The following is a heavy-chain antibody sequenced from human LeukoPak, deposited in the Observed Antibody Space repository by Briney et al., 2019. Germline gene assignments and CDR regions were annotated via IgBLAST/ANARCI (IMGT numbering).Heavy chain of an antibody. CDR3: ARDQEGGYSYGLSDAFDI. V-gene: IGHV1-18*01. Sequence: ASVKVSCKASGYTFTSYGISWVRQAPGQGLEWMGWISAYNGNTNCAQKLQGRVTMTTDTSTSTAYMELRSLRSDDTAVYYCARDQEGGYSYGLSDAFDIWGQGTMVTVSS. J-gene: IGHJ3*02. D-gene: IGHD5-18*01. CDR2: ISAYNGNT. CDR1: GYTFTSYG.